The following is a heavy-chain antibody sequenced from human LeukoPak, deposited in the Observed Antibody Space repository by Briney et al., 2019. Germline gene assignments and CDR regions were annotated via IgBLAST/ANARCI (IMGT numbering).Heavy chain of an antibody. Sequence: SETLSLTCAVYGVSFSGYYWSWIRQPPGKGLEWIGEINHSGSTNYNPSLKSRVTISVDTSKNQFSLKLSSVTAADTAVYYCAREVDSSGYYSVRAFDIWGQGTMVTVSS. V-gene: IGHV4-34*09. CDR1: GVSFSGYY. CDR2: INHSGST. CDR3: AREVDSSGYYSVRAFDI. D-gene: IGHD3-22*01. J-gene: IGHJ3*02.